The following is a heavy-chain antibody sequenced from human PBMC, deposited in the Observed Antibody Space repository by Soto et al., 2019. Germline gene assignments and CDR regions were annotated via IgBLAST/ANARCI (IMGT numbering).Heavy chain of an antibody. CDR3: VIAATGRGGFDC. J-gene: IGHJ4*02. D-gene: IGHD3-9*01. CDR1: GFTFSDYW. V-gene: IGHV3-7*01. Sequence: EVQLVESGGGLVQPGGSLRLSCAASGFTFSDYWMGWVRQAPGKGLEWVANINQYGSEKYYVDSVKVRFTISRDNAKNSLYLQMNSLRADDTAVYSCVIAATGRGGFDCWGQGTLVTVSS. CDR2: INQYGSEK.